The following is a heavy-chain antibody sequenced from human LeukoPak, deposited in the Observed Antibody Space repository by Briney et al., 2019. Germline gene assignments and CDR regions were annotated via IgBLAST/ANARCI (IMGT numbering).Heavy chain of an antibody. CDR2: IKGDESAR. CDR3: ARDVVGSLDY. D-gene: IGHD1-26*01. Sequence: GGSLRLSCAASGFTFSSYWMAWIRQAPGKGLEWVANIKGDESARHQADSVKGRFTISRDNTRNSLYLQMTNLRGDDTAVYYCARDVVGSLDYWGQGTLVTVSS. J-gene: IGHJ4*02. V-gene: IGHV3-7*01. CDR1: GFTFSSYW.